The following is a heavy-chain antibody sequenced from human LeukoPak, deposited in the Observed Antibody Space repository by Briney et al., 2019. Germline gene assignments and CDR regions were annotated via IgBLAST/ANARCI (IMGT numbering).Heavy chain of an antibody. V-gene: IGHV4-34*01. CDR3: AWNYYDSSGYVIDY. CDR2: INHSGST. J-gene: IGHJ4*02. Sequence: KSSETLSLTCAVYGGSFSGYYWSWIRQPPGKGLEWIGEINHSGSTNYNPSLKSRVTISVDTSKNQFSLKLSSVTAADTAVYYCAWNYYDSSGYVIDYWGQGTLVTVSS. D-gene: IGHD3-22*01. CDR1: GGSFSGYY.